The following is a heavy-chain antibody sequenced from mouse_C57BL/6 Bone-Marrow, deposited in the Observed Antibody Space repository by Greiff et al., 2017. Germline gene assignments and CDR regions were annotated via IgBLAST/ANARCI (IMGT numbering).Heavy chain of an antibody. CDR2: IDPENGDT. J-gene: IGHJ2*01. Sequence: VQLKQSGAELVRPGASVKLSCTASGFNIKDDYMHWVKQRPEQGLEWIGWIDPENGDTESASKFQGKATITADTSSNTAYLQLSSLTSEDTAVYYCSTGSLSWDYWGQGTTLTVSS. V-gene: IGHV14-4*01. CDR3: STGSLSWDY. D-gene: IGHD1-1*01. CDR1: GFNIKDDY.